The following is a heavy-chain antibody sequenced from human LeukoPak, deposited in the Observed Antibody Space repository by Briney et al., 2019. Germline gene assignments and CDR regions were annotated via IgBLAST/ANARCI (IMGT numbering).Heavy chain of an antibody. V-gene: IGHV4-59*11. CDR3: ARDLVTVTKGFDI. CDR1: GDSFSSHY. J-gene: IGHJ3*02. D-gene: IGHD4-17*01. CDR2: ISHIGRT. Sequence: SETLSLTCAVSGDSFSSHYWTWIRQSPGTGLEWIGYISHIGRTNYNPSLKSRVTISIDTSKNQFSLKLRSVAAADTAVYYCARDLVTVTKGFDIWGQGTMVSVSS.